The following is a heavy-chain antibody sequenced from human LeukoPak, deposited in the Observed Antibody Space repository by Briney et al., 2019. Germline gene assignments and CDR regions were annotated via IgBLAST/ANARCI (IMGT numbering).Heavy chain of an antibody. CDR1: GFTVSSNY. J-gene: IGHJ3*02. D-gene: IGHD2-21*02. Sequence: PGGSLRLSCAASGFTVSSNYMSWLRQAPGQGLEWVSVIYSGGSTYYADSVKGRFTISRDNSKKTLYLQMNSLRAEDTAVYYCAQRGGGYCGGDCYSGAFDIWSQGTMVTVSS. V-gene: IGHV3-53*01. CDR3: AQRGGGYCGGDCYSGAFDI. CDR2: IYSGGST.